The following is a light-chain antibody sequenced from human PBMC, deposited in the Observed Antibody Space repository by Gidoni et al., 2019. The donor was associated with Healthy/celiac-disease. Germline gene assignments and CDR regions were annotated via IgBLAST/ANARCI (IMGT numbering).Light chain of an antibody. Sequence: SSELTQPPSVSVSPGQTASITCSGEKLGDKYACWYQQKPGQSPVLVIYQDSKRPSGIPERFSGSNSGNTATLTISGTQAMDEADYYCQAWDSSLVVFGGGTKLTVL. CDR3: QAWDSSLVV. V-gene: IGLV3-1*01. J-gene: IGLJ2*01. CDR2: QDS. CDR1: KLGDKY.